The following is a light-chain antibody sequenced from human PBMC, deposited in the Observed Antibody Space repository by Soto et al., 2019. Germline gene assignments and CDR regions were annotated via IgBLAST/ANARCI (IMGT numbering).Light chain of an antibody. CDR1: QSISSY. V-gene: IGKV1-39*01. CDR2: AAS. CDR3: QQSYSTPPT. Sequence: IQMTQSPSSLSASVVDRFTITCLASQSISSYLNWYQQKPGKAPKLLIYAASSLQSGVPSRFSGSGSGTDFTLTISSLQPEDFATYYCQQSYSTPPTFGQGTKVDIK. J-gene: IGKJ1*01.